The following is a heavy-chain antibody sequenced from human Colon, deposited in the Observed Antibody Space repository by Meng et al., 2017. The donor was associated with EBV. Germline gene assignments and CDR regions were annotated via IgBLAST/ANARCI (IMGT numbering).Heavy chain of an antibody. CDR1: GGSINSGDSY. J-gene: IGHJ4*02. CDR2: IYYTGST. Sequence: VRLQVSGQGLGKPSQTLSLPCTLSGGSINSGDSYWSWIRQPPGKGLEWIGYIYYTGSTYYNPSLKSRVTISMDTSKNQFSLRLSSVTAADTAVYYCARNYYFDYWGQGTLVTVSS. V-gene: IGHV4-30-4*01. CDR3: ARNYYFDY.